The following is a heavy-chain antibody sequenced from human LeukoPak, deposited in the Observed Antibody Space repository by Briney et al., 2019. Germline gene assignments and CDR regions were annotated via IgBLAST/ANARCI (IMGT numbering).Heavy chain of an antibody. Sequence: ASVKVSCEASGYTFTSYYMHWVRQAPGQGLEWMGIINPSGGSTSYAQKFQGRVTMTRDTSTSTVYMELSSLRSEDTAVYYCARVHRIAARPGWFDPWGQGTLVTVSS. CDR3: ARVHRIAARPGWFDP. V-gene: IGHV1-46*01. D-gene: IGHD6-6*01. J-gene: IGHJ5*02. CDR2: INPSGGST. CDR1: GYTFTSYY.